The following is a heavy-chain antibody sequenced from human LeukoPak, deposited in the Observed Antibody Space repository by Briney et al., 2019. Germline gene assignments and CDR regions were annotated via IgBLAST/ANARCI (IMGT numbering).Heavy chain of an antibody. V-gene: IGHV4-39*07. D-gene: IGHD2-21*02. J-gene: IGHJ5*02. CDR2: IYYSGST. Sequence: SETLSLTCTVSGGSISSSSYYWGWIRQPPGKGLEWIGSIYYSGSTYYNPSLKSRVTISVDTSKNQFSLKLSSVTAADTAVYYCARWVVTAIRVGFDPWGQGTLVTVSS. CDR1: GGSISSSSYY. CDR3: ARWVVTAIRVGFDP.